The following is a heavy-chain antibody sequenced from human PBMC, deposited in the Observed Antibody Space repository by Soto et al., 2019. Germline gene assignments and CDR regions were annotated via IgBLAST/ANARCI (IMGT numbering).Heavy chain of an antibody. J-gene: IGHJ4*02. CDR2: ISYDGGNK. D-gene: IGHD3-9*01. Sequence: GGSLRLSCAASGFTFDDYAMWWVRQAPGKGLEWVADISYDGGNKYYADSVKGRFTISRDNSKNTLYLQMNSLRTEDTAVYYCARGIGYYDILTGPYWGQGTLVTVSS. CDR1: GFTFDDYA. CDR3: ARGIGYYDILTGPY. V-gene: IGHV3-30-3*01.